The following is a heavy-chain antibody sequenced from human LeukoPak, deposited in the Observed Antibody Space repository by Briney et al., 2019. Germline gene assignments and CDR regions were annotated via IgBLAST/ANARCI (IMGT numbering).Heavy chain of an antibody. CDR3: ARRIIVGATTPDFDY. Sequence: GGSLRLSCAASGFTFSSYSMNWVRQAPGKGLEWVSYISSSSSTIYYADSVKGRFTISRDNAKNSLYLQMNSLRDEDTAVYYCARRIIVGATTPDFDYWGQGTLVTVSS. V-gene: IGHV3-48*02. J-gene: IGHJ4*02. CDR2: ISSSSSTI. D-gene: IGHD1-26*01. CDR1: GFTFSSYS.